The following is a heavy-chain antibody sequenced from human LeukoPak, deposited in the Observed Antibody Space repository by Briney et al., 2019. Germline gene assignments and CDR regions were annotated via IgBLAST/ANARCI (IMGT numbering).Heavy chain of an antibody. D-gene: IGHD5-18*01. Sequence: SETLSLTCAVYGGSFSGYYWSWIRQPPGKGLEWIGEINHSGSTNYNPSLKSRVTISVDTSKNQFSLKLSSVTAADTAVYYCAGAGSLHTAMDTRDYGIDVWGQGTTVTVSS. CDR3: AGAGSLHTAMDTRDYGIDV. V-gene: IGHV4-34*01. CDR1: GGSFSGYY. J-gene: IGHJ6*02. CDR2: INHSGST.